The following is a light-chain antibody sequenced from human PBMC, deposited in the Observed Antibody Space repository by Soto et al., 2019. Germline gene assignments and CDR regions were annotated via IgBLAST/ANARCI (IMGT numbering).Light chain of an antibody. Sequence: QSALTQPASVSGSPGQSITISCSGTGSDVGNYNLVSWYQQYPGKAPNLMIYEGSKRPSGVSDRFSGSKSGNTASLTISGLRAEDEADYYCCSFARGSSWVFGGGTKLTVL. V-gene: IGLV2-23*01. J-gene: IGLJ3*02. CDR2: EGS. CDR3: CSFARGSSWV. CDR1: GSDVGNYNL.